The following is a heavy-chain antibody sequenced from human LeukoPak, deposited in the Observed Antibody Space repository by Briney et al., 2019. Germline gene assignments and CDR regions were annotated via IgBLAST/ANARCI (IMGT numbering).Heavy chain of an antibody. CDR1: GGTFSSYA. V-gene: IGHV1-69*13. Sequence: ASVKVSCKASGGTFSSYAISWVRQAPGLGLEWMGGIIPIFGTANYAQKFQGRVTITADESTSTAYMELSSLRSEDTAVYYCARGRDTAMVTFYYWGQGTLVTVSS. J-gene: IGHJ4*02. CDR3: ARGRDTAMVTFYY. D-gene: IGHD5-18*01. CDR2: IIPIFGTA.